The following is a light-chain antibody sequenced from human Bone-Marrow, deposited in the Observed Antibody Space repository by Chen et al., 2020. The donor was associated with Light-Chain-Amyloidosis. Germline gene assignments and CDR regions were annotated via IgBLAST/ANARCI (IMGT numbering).Light chain of an antibody. J-gene: IGKJ4*01. Sequence: ELVLRTSKSTLPLSPGEGANLSCRPRQTISSNYLTWYQQKVGQALRLLIYGSSSRATGSPDRFTGSGSGTDFTLTINRLEPEDFAMYYCQQYGTSPLTFGGGTKVEIK. V-gene: IGKV3-20*01. CDR1: QTISSNY. CDR2: GSS. CDR3: QQYGTSPLT.